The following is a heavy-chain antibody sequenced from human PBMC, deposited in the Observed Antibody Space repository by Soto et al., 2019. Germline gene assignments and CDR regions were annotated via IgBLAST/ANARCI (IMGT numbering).Heavy chain of an antibody. J-gene: IGHJ4*02. Sequence: ETLSLTCTVSGGSISSSSYYWGWIRQPPGKGLEWIGSIYYSGSTYYNPSLKSRVTISVDTSKNQFSLKLSSVTAADTAVYYCARAQYYYGSGSYYLFDYWGQGTLVTVSS. CDR2: IYYSGST. V-gene: IGHV4-39*01. D-gene: IGHD3-10*01. CDR1: GGSISSSSYY. CDR3: ARAQYYYGSGSYYLFDY.